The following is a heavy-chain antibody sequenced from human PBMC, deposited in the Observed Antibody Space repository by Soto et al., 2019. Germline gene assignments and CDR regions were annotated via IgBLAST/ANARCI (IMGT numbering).Heavy chain of an antibody. V-gene: IGHV4-30-2*01. CDR1: GGSISSGGYS. D-gene: IGHD1-7*01. J-gene: IGHJ4*02. CDR2: IYHSGST. CDR3: ARDLSGTAIFDY. Sequence: QLQLQESGSGLVKPSQTLSLTCAVSGGSISSGGYSWSWIRQPPGKGLEWIGYIYHSGSTYYNPSLQSRVTISVDRPKTQFSLKLSSVTAADTAVYYCARDLSGTAIFDYWGQGTLVTVSS.